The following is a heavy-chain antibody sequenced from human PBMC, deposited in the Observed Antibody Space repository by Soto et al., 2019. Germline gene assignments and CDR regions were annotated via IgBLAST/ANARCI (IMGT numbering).Heavy chain of an antibody. D-gene: IGHD1-7*01. CDR3: ARVALSGTMLGGVDL. V-gene: IGHV1-69*18. CDR2: IIPMFGTT. Sequence: QVQLVQSGAEVKKPGSSVKVSCKASGGTFVNYAISWVRQAPGLVLELMGTIIPMFGTTKYAQKFQARVTITADESTRTAYMELRSLRSEDTAVYSCARVALSGTMLGGVDLWGQGTLVTVSS. J-gene: IGHJ5*02. CDR1: GGTFVNYA.